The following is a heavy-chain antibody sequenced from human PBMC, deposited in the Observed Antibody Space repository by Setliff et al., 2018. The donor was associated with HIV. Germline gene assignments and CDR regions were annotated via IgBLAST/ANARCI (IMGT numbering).Heavy chain of an antibody. V-gene: IGHV3-7*01. CDR2: IKQDGSEK. Sequence: GGSLRLSCAASGFTFSSYWMSWVRQAPGKGLEWVANIKQDGSEKYYGDSVKGRFTISRDNAKNTPYLQMNSLRAEDTAVYYCASGGWSTYYYYGMDVWGQGTTVTVSS. CDR3: ASGGWSTYYYYGMDV. CDR1: GFTFSSYW. J-gene: IGHJ6*02. D-gene: IGHD6-19*01.